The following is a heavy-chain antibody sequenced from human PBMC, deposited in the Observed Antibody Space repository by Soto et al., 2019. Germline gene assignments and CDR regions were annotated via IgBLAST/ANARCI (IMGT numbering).Heavy chain of an antibody. D-gene: IGHD3-22*01. J-gene: IGHJ4*02. V-gene: IGHV3-7*03. Sequence: GGSLRLSCAASGFTFSSYWMSWVRQAPGKGLQWVANINLDGNEKYYVDSLKGRFTISXXXAXXSXXLXXNXXRAXDTAVYSCATLLGLVVPGNFDCWGQGTLVTVSS. CDR3: ATLLGLVVPGNFDC. CDR1: GFTFSSYW. CDR2: INLDGNEK.